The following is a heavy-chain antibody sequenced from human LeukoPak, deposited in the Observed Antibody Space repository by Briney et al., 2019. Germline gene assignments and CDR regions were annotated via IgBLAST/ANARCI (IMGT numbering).Heavy chain of an antibody. CDR3: ARDNSGDIVVVPAAMDY. CDR1: GFTFSSYA. Sequence: PGGSLRLSCAASGFTFSSYAMHWVRQAPGKGLEWVAVISYDGSNKYYADSVKGRFTISRDNSKNTLYLQMNSLRAEDTAVYYCARDNSGDIVVVPAAMDYWGQGTLVTVSS. D-gene: IGHD2-2*01. V-gene: IGHV3-30-3*01. J-gene: IGHJ4*02. CDR2: ISYDGSNK.